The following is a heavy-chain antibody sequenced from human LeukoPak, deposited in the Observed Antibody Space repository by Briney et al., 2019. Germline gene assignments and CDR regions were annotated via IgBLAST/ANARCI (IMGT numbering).Heavy chain of an antibody. V-gene: IGHV4-59*01. D-gene: IGHD4-23*01. CDR2: IYYTGST. Sequence: SGPTLVKPSETLSLTCTVSGGSISGYYWSWIRQPPGKGLEWIGYIYYTGSTSYNPSLKSRVTLSVDTSKNQFSLKLSSVTAADTAVYYCARDANGGTSWGWFDPWGQGTLVTVSA. CDR3: ARDANGGTSWGWFDP. CDR1: GGSISGYY. J-gene: IGHJ5*02.